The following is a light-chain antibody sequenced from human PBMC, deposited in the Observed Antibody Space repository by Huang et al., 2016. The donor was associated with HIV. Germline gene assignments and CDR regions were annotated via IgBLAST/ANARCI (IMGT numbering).Light chain of an antibody. J-gene: IGKJ5*01. CDR1: QSVSTN. Sequence: EIVMTQSPATLSVSPGERATLSCRASQSVSTNLAWYQQKPDQAPRLLIYGSFTRATGIPARVSGSGSETEFTLTINSLQSEDSAVYYCQQCNNWPPRITFGQGTRLEIK. CDR2: GSF. CDR3: QQCNNWPPRIT. V-gene: IGKV3-15*01.